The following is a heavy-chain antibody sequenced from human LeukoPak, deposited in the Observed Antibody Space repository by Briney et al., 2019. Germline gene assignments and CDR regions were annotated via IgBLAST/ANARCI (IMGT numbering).Heavy chain of an antibody. D-gene: IGHD2-2*01. CDR2: IYHSGST. CDR1: GGSISSSNW. J-gene: IGHJ6*02. Sequence: SETLSLTCAVSGGSISSSNWWSWVRPPPGKGLEWIGEIYHSGSTNYNPSLKSRVTISVDKSKNQFSLKLSSVTAADTAVYYCASNYCSSTSCYKPYYYYGMDVWGQGTTVTVSS. CDR3: ASNYCSSTSCYKPYYYYGMDV. V-gene: IGHV4-4*02.